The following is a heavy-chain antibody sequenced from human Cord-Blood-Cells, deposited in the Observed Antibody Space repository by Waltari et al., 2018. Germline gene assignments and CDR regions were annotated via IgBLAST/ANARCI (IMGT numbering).Heavy chain of an antibody. D-gene: IGHD6-13*01. V-gene: IGHV1-2*02. CDR2: INTNRGGT. J-gene: IGHJ3*02. CDR3: ARDPIEIAAAGTGAFDI. CDR1: GYTFTGYY. Sequence: QVQLVQSGAEVKKPGASVKVSCKASGYTFTGYYMHWVRQAPGQGLEWMGGINTNRGGTNYEQKCQGRVTMTRDTSISTAYMGVSRLRSDDTAVYYCARDPIEIAAAGTGAFDIWGQGTMVTVSS.